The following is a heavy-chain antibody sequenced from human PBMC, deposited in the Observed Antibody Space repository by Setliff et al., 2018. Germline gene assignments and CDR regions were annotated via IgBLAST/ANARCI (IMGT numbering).Heavy chain of an antibody. CDR3: ARHRAVAGAYYFDF. CDR2: IYYSGNT. V-gene: IGHV4-38-2*01. D-gene: IGHD6-19*01. J-gene: IGHJ4*02. Sequence: PFETLSLTCAVSVYSISRDCHWGWIRQPPGKGLEWIGSIYYSGNTYYNASLKGRVTISGDTSKNQFSLKLTAVTAADTAIYYCARHRAVAGAYYFDFWGQGTLVTVSS. CDR1: VYSISRDCH.